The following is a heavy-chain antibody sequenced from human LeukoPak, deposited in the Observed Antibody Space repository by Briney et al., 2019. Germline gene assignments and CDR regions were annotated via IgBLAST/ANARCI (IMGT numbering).Heavy chain of an antibody. D-gene: IGHD6-13*01. Sequence: SQTLSLTCTVSGGSISSGDYYWSWIRQPPGKGLEWIGYIYRSGSTYYNPSLKSRVTISVDRSNNQFSLRLSSVTAADTAVYYCARVQQLVLNFDYWGQGTLVTVSS. J-gene: IGHJ4*02. CDR3: ARVQQLVLNFDY. CDR1: GGSISSGDYY. CDR2: IYRSGST. V-gene: IGHV4-30-2*01.